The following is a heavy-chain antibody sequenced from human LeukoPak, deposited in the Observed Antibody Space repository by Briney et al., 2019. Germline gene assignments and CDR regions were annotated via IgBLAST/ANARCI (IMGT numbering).Heavy chain of an antibody. V-gene: IGHV1-8*01. CDR3: ARWRIVAPLRYSYYAMDV. Sequence: ASVKVSCKASGYTFTSYDINWVRQATGQGLEWMGWMNPNSGNTGYAQKFQGRVTMTRNTSISTAYMELSSLRSEDTAVYYCARWRIVAPLRYSYYAMDVWGQGTTVTVSS. CDR1: GYTFTSYD. CDR2: MNPNSGNT. D-gene: IGHD2-15*01. J-gene: IGHJ6*02.